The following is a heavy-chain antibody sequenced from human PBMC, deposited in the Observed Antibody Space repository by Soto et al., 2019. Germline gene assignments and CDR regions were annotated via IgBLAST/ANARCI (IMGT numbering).Heavy chain of an antibody. CDR3: ARLPWFGETQRQSYYYYYYGMDV. D-gene: IGHD3-10*01. Sequence: PSETLSLTCTVSGGSISSGGYYWSWIRQHPGKGLEWIGYIYYSGSTYYNPSLKSRVTISVDTSKNQFSLKLSSVTAADTAVYYCARLPWFGETQRQSYYYYYYGMDVWGQGTTVTVSS. J-gene: IGHJ6*02. CDR2: IYYSGST. CDR1: GGSISSGGYY. V-gene: IGHV4-39*01.